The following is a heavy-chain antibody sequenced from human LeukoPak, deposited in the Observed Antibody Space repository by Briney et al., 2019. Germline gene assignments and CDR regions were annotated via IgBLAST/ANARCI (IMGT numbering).Heavy chain of an antibody. CDR3: AKESASSGWFDP. V-gene: IGHV3-23*01. CDR1: GFTFSSYA. CDR2: ISGTGGRT. D-gene: IGHD6-19*01. J-gene: IGHJ5*02. Sequence: GGSLRLSCAASGFTFSSYAMSWVRQAPGKGLEWVSAISGTGGRTYYADSVKGRFTISRDNSKNTLYLQTNSLRAEDTAVYYCAKESASSGWFDPWGQGTLVAVSS.